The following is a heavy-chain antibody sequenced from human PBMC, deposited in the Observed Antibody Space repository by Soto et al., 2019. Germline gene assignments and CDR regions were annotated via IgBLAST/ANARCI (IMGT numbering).Heavy chain of an antibody. D-gene: IGHD4-17*01. V-gene: IGHV3-11*01. CDR2: ISSGAKTV. Sequence: QVRLVESGGGLVKPGGSLRLSCAATGGIFSDYYMSWILQAPGKELEWVSYISSGAKTVYYADSVKGRFTVARDNTKKSLYLDINSRRAEDTAVFFFARDTLPSDHGLGWDVWGQGTTVTVSS. J-gene: IGHJ6*02. CDR1: GGIFSDYY. CDR3: ARDTLPSDHGLGWDV.